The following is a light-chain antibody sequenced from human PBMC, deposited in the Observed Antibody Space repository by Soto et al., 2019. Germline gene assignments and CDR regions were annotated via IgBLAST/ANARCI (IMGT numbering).Light chain of an antibody. CDR1: QSISSW. J-gene: IGKJ5*01. Sequence: DIQMTQSPSTLSASVGDRVTITCRASQSISSWLAWYQQKAGKAPKLLIYDASTLESGVPSRFSGSGSGTEFTLTIGSLQPDDFATYYCQQYNSYSHITFGQGTRLEIK. CDR2: DAS. CDR3: QQYNSYSHIT. V-gene: IGKV1-5*01.